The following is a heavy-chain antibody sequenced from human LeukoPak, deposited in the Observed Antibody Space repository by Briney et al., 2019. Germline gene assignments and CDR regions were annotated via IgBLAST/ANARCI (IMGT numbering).Heavy chain of an antibody. CDR3: ARIPRGVDDWYFDL. CDR2: IDPDDSDT. V-gene: IGHV5-51*01. D-gene: IGHD3-10*01. J-gene: IGHJ2*01. Sequence: GESLKISCKGSRYSFSNYWIGWVRQMPGKGLEWMGFIDPDDSDTRYSPSFQGQVTMSADRSISTAYLQWSSLKASDTAMNYCARIPRGVDDWYFDLWGRGTLVTVAS. CDR1: RYSFSNYW.